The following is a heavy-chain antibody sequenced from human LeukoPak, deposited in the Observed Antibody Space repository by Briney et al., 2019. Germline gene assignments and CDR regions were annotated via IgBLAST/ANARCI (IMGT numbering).Heavy chain of an antibody. Sequence: SVKVSCKASGGTFSSYAISWVRQAPGQGLEWMGGIIPIFGTANYAQKFQGRVTITTDESTSTAYMELSSLRSEDTAVYYCATRPGLEAHYYFDYWGQGTLVTVSS. CDR2: IIPIFGTA. V-gene: IGHV1-69*05. CDR3: ATRPGLEAHYYFDY. D-gene: IGHD1-1*01. CDR1: GGTFSSYA. J-gene: IGHJ4*02.